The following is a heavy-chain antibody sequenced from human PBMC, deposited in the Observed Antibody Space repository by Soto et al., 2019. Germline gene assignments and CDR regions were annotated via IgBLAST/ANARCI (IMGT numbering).Heavy chain of an antibody. CDR2: IDPSDSQT. V-gene: IGHV5-10-1*01. Sequence: GECRKISCTGSGYSFAGYWITWVRQMPGKGREWMGRIDPSDSQTYYSPSFRGHVTISAAKSITTVFLQWSSLRASDTAIYYCSIQIYDSHCGPNLQYCLDSSAQRPLDTVSS. CDR1: GYSFAGYW. D-gene: IGHD2-21*01. CDR3: SIQIYDSHCGPNLQYCLDS. J-gene: IGHJ4*02.